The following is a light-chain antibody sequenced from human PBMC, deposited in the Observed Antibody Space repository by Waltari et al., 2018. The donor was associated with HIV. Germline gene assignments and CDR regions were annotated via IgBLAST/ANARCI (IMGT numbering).Light chain of an antibody. Sequence: DIVLTQSPETLSVSLGEWAAIHCKSEKSVLSPSNNVNYFAWYQQRPGQRPTLLFSEASSRSSGVPARFTASGSRTDFTLTIDDLQADDVAVYFCQQYYSTPTFGRGTQLV. V-gene: IGKV4-1*01. CDR3: QQYYSTPT. CDR1: KSVLSPSNNVNY. J-gene: IGKJ5*01. CDR2: EAS.